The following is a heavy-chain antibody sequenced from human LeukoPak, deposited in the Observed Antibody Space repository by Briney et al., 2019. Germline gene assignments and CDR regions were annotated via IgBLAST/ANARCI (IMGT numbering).Heavy chain of an antibody. J-gene: IGHJ6*03. D-gene: IGHD3-10*01. V-gene: IGHV1-69*13. Sequence: ASVKVSCKASGGTFSSYAISWVRQAPGQGLEWMGGIIPIFGTANYAQKFQGRVTITADESTSTAYMELSSLRSEDTAVYYCARDQQRDVLLWFGDISYMDVWGKGTTVTISS. CDR1: GGTFSSYA. CDR2: IIPIFGTA. CDR3: ARDQQRDVLLWFGDISYMDV.